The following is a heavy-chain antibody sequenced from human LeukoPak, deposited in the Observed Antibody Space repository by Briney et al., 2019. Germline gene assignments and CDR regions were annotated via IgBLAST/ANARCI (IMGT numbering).Heavy chain of an antibody. Sequence: GGSLRLSCAASGFTFSNSWMSWVRQVPGKGLEWVANIKEDGSEKYSVDSVKGRFTISRDNAKNSLYLQMNSLRAEDTAVYYCTRVNTYYYNTYYYYGMDVWGQGTTVTVSS. CDR2: IKEDGSEK. CDR1: GFTFSNSW. J-gene: IGHJ6*02. D-gene: IGHD3-22*01. CDR3: TRVNTYYYNTYYYYGMDV. V-gene: IGHV3-7*01.